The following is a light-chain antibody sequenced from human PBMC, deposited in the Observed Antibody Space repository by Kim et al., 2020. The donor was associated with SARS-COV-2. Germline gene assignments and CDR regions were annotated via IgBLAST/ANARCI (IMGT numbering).Light chain of an antibody. CDR2: PTS. CDR3: QQLISYPLT. V-gene: IGKV1-9*01. CDR1: QDISTY. Sequence: ASVGDRVTITCRDSQDISTYLAWYQQKPGKAPKLLIYPTSTVQSGVPSGFSGSGSGTEFTLTISNLQPEDFATYYCQQLISYPLTFGQGTRLEIK. J-gene: IGKJ5*01.